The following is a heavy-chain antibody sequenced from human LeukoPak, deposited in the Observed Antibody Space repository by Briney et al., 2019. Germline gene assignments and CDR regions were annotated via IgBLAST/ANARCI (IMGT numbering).Heavy chain of an antibody. V-gene: IGHV1-46*01. D-gene: IGHD2-2*01. J-gene: IGHJ5*02. CDR1: GYIFTTYK. CDR3: AMGVYCSSTSCYPYNWFDP. CDR2: INPSGAGT. Sequence: ASVKVSCKASGYIFTTYKMHWVRQAPGRGLEWMGIINPSGAGTRNAQRFQGRVTMTRDTSTSTVYMELNSLRSEDTAVYYCAMGVYCSSTSCYPYNWFDPWGQGTLVTVSS.